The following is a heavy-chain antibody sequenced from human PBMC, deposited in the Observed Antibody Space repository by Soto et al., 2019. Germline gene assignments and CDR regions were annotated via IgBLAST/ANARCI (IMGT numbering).Heavy chain of an antibody. V-gene: IGHV3-23*01. D-gene: IGHD6-19*01. Sequence: GGSLRLSCVASGFNFKKFAVAWVRQAAGEGLEWVSGISCCGGSASYADSVKGRFSIARDDSKNTVSLQLNSLRVEDTAQYYCAKADGQQWLIPHLDNWGQGTLVTVSS. CDR2: ISCCGGSA. CDR1: GFNFKKFA. J-gene: IGHJ4*02. CDR3: AKADGQQWLIPHLDN.